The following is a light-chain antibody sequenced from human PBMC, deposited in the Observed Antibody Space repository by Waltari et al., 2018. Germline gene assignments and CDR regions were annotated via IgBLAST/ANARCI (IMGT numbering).Light chain of an antibody. CDR3: QQYFNSPIA. CDR1: QSILYTSNDKNY. J-gene: IGKJ5*01. V-gene: IGKV4-1*01. CDR2: WAS. Sequence: DIVMTQSPDSLLVSLGERATISCNSSQSILYTSNDKNYLAWYQQKAGQPPRLLVHWASIRESGVPDRFRGSGSGTDFTLTISNPQPEDVAFYWCQQYFNSPIAFGQGTRLEIK.